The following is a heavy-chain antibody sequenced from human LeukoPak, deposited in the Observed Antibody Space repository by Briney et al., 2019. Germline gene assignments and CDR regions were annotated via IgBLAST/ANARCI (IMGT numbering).Heavy chain of an antibody. D-gene: IGHD3-10*01. CDR3: ARETGWFGESAFDY. V-gene: IGHV4-4*07. CDR1: GGSISSYY. Sequence: SETLSLTCTVSGGSISSYYWGWIRQPAGKGLEWIGRIYTSGSTNYNPSLKSRVTMSVDTSKNQFSLKLSSVTAADTAVYYCARETGWFGESAFDYWGQGTLVTVSS. J-gene: IGHJ4*02. CDR2: IYTSGST.